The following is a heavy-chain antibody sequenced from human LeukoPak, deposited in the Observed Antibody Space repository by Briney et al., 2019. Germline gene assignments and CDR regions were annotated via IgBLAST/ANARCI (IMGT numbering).Heavy chain of an antibody. CDR1: GFTFSSYA. J-gene: IGHJ4*02. V-gene: IGHV3-23*01. Sequence: GGSLRLSCAASGFTFSSYAMSWVRQAPGKGLEWVSAVSGSGGSTYYADSVKGRFTISRDNSKNTPYLQMNNLRAEDTAVYYCAKGPGYYDSSGLFDYWGQGTLVTVSS. D-gene: IGHD3-22*01. CDR2: VSGSGGST. CDR3: AKGPGYYDSSGLFDY.